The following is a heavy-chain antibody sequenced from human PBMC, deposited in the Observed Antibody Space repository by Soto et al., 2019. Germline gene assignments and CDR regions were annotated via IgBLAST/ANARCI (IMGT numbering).Heavy chain of an antibody. CDR2: ISGSGGST. Sequence: EVQLLESGGGLVQPGGSLRLSCAAYGFTFSSYAMSCVRQAPGKGLEWVSAISGSGGSTYYADSVKGRFTISRDNSKNTLDLQMNSRRADDTAVSYCAKDLVTMVLGVIITPYYYYYMDVWGKGTTVTVSS. CDR1: GFTFSSYA. V-gene: IGHV3-23*01. D-gene: IGHD3-10*01. J-gene: IGHJ6*03. CDR3: AKDLVTMVLGVIITPYYYYYMDV.